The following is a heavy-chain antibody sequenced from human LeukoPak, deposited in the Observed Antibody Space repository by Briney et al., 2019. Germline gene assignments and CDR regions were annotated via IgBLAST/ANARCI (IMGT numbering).Heavy chain of an antibody. CDR3: ARDLYSRSWSPTADY. Sequence: PGRSLRLSCTASGFTFSSYGMHWVRQAPGKGLEWVAVIWFDGGNKFYADSVKGRFTISRDNSKNTLSLQMNTLRAEDTAVYFCARDLYSRSWSPTADYWGQGTLVTVSS. CDR2: IWFDGGNK. J-gene: IGHJ4*02. CDR1: GFTFSSYG. D-gene: IGHD6-13*01. V-gene: IGHV3-33*01.